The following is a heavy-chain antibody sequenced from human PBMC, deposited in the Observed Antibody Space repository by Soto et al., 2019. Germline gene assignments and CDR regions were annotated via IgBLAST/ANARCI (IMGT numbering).Heavy chain of an antibody. CDR3: ARAYYDFWSGYYTGGAFDI. J-gene: IGHJ3*02. Sequence: PSETLSPTCTVSGGSISSYYWSWIRQPAGKGLEWIGRIYTSGSTNYNPSLKSRVTMSVDTSKNQFSLKLSSVTAADTAVYYCARAYYDFWSGYYTGGAFDIWGQGTMVTVSS. CDR2: IYTSGST. V-gene: IGHV4-4*07. CDR1: GGSISSYY. D-gene: IGHD3-3*01.